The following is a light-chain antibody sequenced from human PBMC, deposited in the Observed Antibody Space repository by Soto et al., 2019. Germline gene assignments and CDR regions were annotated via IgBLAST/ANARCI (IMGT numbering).Light chain of an antibody. CDR2: DVS. V-gene: IGLV2-14*03. J-gene: IGLJ2*01. Sequence: QSALTQPASVSGSPGQSITISCTGTSSDVGGYNYVSWFQQHPGKAPKLIIYDVSYRPSGVSNRFSGSKSGNTASLTISGLQSEDEADYYCISYTSTSTLVFGGGTKLTVL. CDR3: ISYTSTSTLV. CDR1: SSDVGGYNY.